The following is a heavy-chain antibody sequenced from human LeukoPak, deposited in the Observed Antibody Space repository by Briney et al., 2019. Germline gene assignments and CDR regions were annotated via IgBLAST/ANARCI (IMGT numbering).Heavy chain of an antibody. D-gene: IGHD2-2*01. J-gene: IGHJ3*02. CDR2: IYYSGST. CDR3: ARDARGDSSTTNAFDI. CDR1: GGSISSGGYY. V-gene: IGHV4-31*03. Sequence: PSETLSLTCTVSGGSISSGGYYWSWIRQRPGKGLEWIGYIYYSGSTYYSPSLKSRVTISVDTSKNQFSLKLSSVTAADTAVYYCARDARGDSSTTNAFDIWGQGTMVTVSS.